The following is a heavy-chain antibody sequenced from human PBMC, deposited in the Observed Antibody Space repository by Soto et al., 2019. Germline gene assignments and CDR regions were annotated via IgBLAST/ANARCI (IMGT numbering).Heavy chain of an antibody. J-gene: IGHJ4*02. V-gene: IGHV3-21*04. CDR2: ISSSSSYI. D-gene: IGHD2-8*01. CDR1: GFTFSSYS. CDR3: ARDRLGVSVTGGGFDS. Sequence: KPGGSLRLSCAASGFTFSSYSMNWVRQAPGKGLEWVSSISSSSSYIYYADSVKGRFTISRDNAKNSLYLQMNSLRAEDTAVYYCARDRLGVSVTGGGFDSWGQGTLVTVSS.